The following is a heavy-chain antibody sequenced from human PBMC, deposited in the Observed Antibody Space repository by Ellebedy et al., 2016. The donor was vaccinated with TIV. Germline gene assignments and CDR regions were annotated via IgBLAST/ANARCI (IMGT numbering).Heavy chain of an antibody. J-gene: IGHJ6*02. V-gene: IGHV3-23*01. Sequence: GGSLRLXXAASGFTFNSYAMSWVRQAPGKGLEWVSIISGGGGSTYYADSVKGRFTISRDNSKNTLYLQMNSLRAEDTAVYYCAKDRGLNYYGSGSTYAMDVWGQGTTVTVSS. CDR2: ISGGGGST. CDR1: GFTFNSYA. CDR3: AKDRGLNYYGSGSTYAMDV. D-gene: IGHD3-10*01.